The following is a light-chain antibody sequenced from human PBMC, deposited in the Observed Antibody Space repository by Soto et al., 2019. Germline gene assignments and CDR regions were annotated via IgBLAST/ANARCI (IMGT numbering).Light chain of an antibody. V-gene: IGKV3-15*01. CDR2: SAS. J-gene: IGKJ2*01. Sequence: EIVMTQSPATLSVAPGDRATLSCWASQSVGSTLAWYQQKTGQAPRLLIYSASTRATGIPARFSGSGSGTDFTLTISSLESEDFAVYYCPQYNDWPRTFGQGTKLEIK. CDR3: PQYNDWPRT. CDR1: QSVGST.